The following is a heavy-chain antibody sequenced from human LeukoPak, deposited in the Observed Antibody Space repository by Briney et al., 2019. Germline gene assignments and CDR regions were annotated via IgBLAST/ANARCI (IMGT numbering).Heavy chain of an antibody. CDR1: GFTFSNYW. J-gene: IGHJ4*02. CDR3: ARYSYKHDC. Sequence: AGGSLRLSCAASGFTFSNYWIHWVRQAPGKGLEWVANMKEDGSQETYVDSVKGRFTISRDNAKNSLYLQMNNVRAEDTAVYYCARYSYKHDCWGQGTLVTVSS. V-gene: IGHV3-7*01. D-gene: IGHD2-15*01. CDR2: MKEDGSQE.